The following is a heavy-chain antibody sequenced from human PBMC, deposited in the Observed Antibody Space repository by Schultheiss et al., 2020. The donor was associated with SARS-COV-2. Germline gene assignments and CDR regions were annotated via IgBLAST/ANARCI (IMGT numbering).Heavy chain of an antibody. Sequence: SQTLSLTCTVSGGSISSYYWSWIRQPPGKGLEWIGEINHSGSTNYNPSLKSRVTISVHTSKKQFSLKLISVTAADTAVYYCARGDSSGTPSTWGQGTLVTVSS. D-gene: IGHD3-22*01. CDR3: ARGDSSGTPST. V-gene: IGHV4-34*01. J-gene: IGHJ4*02. CDR2: INHSGST. CDR1: GGSISSYY.